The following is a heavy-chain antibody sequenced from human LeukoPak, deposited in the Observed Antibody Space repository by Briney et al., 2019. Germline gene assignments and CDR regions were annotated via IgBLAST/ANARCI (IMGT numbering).Heavy chain of an antibody. V-gene: IGHV3-30*03. CDR1: GFTFSSYG. CDR2: ISYHGTDQ. D-gene: IGHD3-10*01. CDR3: ARDFWFGESGAGGYFDY. Sequence: GGSRSLSWAAPGFTFSSYGMHGVRQAPAKGLEWGAFISYHGTDQRYSASVKGRFTISRDNSKNTLYLQINNLRADDTATYYCARDFWFGESGAGGYFDYWGQGTLVTVSS. J-gene: IGHJ4*02.